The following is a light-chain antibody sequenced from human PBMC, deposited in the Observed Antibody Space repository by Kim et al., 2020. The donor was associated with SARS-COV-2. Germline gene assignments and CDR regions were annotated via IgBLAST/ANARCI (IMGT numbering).Light chain of an antibody. J-gene: IGLJ3*02. CDR3: AAWDDSLSGRV. Sequence: GQRVTISCAGTSSNSGSNYVYWYQQLPGTAPKLHIYRNNQRPSGVPDRFSGSKSGTSASLAISGLRSEDEADYYCAAWDDSLSGRVFGGGTKLTVL. V-gene: IGLV1-47*01. CDR1: SSNSGSNY. CDR2: RNN.